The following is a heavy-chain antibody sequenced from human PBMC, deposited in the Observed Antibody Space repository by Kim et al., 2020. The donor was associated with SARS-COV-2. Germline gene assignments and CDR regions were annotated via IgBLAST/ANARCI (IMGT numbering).Heavy chain of an antibody. V-gene: IGHV3-21*01. CDR3: ASYGDYVPYYYYGMDV. CDR1: GFTFSSYS. CDR2: ISSSSSYI. Sequence: GGSLRLSCAASGFTFSSYSMNWVRQAPGKGLEWVSSISSSSSYIYYADSVKGRFTISRDNAKNSLYLQMNSLRAEDTAVYYCASYGDYVPYYYYGMDVWGQGTTVTVSS. J-gene: IGHJ6*02. D-gene: IGHD4-17*01.